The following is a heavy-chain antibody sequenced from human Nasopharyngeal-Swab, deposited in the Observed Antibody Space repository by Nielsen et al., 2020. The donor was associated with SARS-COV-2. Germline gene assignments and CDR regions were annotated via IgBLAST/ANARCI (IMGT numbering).Heavy chain of an antibody. CDR2: VSQGGGT. D-gene: IGHD2-2*01. V-gene: IGHV4-34*01. Sequence: RQAPGKGLEWIGEVSQGGGTNYNPSLKNRVTISVATSKNQFSLKLSSVTAAETAVYYCARGGAGVVPSPVLGLGPYYSYYYMDVWGKGTTVTASS. CDR3: ARGGAGVVPSPVLGLGPYYSYYYMDV. J-gene: IGHJ6*03.